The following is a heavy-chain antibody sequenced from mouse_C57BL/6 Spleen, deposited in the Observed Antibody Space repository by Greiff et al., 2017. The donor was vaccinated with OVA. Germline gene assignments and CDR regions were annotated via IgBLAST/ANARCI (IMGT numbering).Heavy chain of an antibody. CDR2: ISYDGSN. V-gene: IGHV3-6*01. CDR1: GYSITSGYY. J-gene: IGHJ1*03. CDR3: ARGGKAYWYFDV. Sequence: ESGPGLVKPSQSLSLTCSVTGYSITSGYYWNWIRQFPGNKLEWMGYISYDGSNNYNPSLKNRISITRDTSKNQFFLKLNSVTTEDTATYYCARGGKAYWYFDVWGTGTTVTVSS. D-gene: IGHD3-2*02.